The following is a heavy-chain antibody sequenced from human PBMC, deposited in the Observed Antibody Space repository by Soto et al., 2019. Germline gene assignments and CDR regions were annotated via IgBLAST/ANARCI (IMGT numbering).Heavy chain of an antibody. CDR2: IIPVFDTT. V-gene: IGHV1-69*01. D-gene: IGHD3-10*01. CDR1: GDSFGSYA. CDR3: AREPFGRFDP. Sequence: QMQLVQSGPEVKKPGSSVKVSCKASGDSFGSYAVSWVRQAPGKGLEWMGAIIPVFDTTNYTQKFQGRVTITADDSTTTAYMELSSLRSDDTAVYYCAREPFGRFDPWGQGTLVTVSS. J-gene: IGHJ5*02.